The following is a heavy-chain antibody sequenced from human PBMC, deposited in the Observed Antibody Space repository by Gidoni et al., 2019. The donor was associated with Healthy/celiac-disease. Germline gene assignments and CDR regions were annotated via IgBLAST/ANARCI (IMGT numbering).Heavy chain of an antibody. CDR2: SKSKTDGGTT. V-gene: IGHV3-15*07. CDR3: TTGLTSDIVVVVAATDYWYFDL. J-gene: IGHJ2*01. Sequence: EVQLVESGGGWVKPGGSLRLSCAASGFTFSNAWMKWVRQAPGKGLEWVGRSKSKTDGGTTDYAAPVKGRFTISRDDSKNTLYLQMNSLKTEDTAVYYCTTGLTSDIVVVVAATDYWYFDLWGRGTLVTVSS. CDR1: GFTFSNAW. D-gene: IGHD2-15*01.